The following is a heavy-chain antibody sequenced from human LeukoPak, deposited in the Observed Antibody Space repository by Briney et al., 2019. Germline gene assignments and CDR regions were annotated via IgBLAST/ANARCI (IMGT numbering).Heavy chain of an antibody. V-gene: IGHV3-53*05. CDR1: GFTVSSNY. CDR2: IYSGGST. Sequence: GGSLRLSCAASGFTVSSNYMSWVRQAPGKGLEWVSVIYSGGSTYYADSVKGRFTISRDNSKNTLYLQMNSLRGEDTAVYYCARVVVSSSSDYFDYWGQGTLVTVSS. J-gene: IGHJ4*02. D-gene: IGHD6-6*01. CDR3: ARVVVSSSSDYFDY.